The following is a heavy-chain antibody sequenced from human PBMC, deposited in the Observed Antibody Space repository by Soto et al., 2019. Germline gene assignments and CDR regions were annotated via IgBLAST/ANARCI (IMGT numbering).Heavy chain of an antibody. Sequence: QVQLQESGPGLVKPSETLSLGCSVSGGSLSSYFWSWIRQTPGRGLEWIGHVYYSGHTKYNPSLTSRVTFSVDTSKNQFFLTLTSVTAADTATYFCARASQYYGSGPFDFWGQGTLVTVSS. D-gene: IGHD3-10*01. V-gene: IGHV4-59*01. J-gene: IGHJ4*02. CDR3: ARASQYYGSGPFDF. CDR1: GGSLSSYF. CDR2: VYYSGHT.